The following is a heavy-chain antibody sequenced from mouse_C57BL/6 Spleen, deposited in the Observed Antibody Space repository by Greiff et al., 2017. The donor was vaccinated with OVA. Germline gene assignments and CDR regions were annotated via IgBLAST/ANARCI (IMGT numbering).Heavy chain of an antibody. D-gene: IGHD2-1*01. CDR1: GYTFTSYW. J-gene: IGHJ2*01. V-gene: IGHV1-59*01. CDR2: IDPSDSYT. Sequence: QVQLQQPGAELVRPGTSVKLSCKASGYTFTSYWMHWVKQRPGQGLEWIGVIDPSDSYTNYNQKFKGKATLTVDTSSSTAYMQLSSLTSEDSAVYYCARNYGKDFDYWGQGTTLTVSS. CDR3: ARNYGKDFDY.